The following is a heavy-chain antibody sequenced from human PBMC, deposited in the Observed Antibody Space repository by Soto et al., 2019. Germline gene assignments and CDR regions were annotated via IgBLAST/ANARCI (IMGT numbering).Heavy chain of an antibody. J-gene: IGHJ4*02. V-gene: IGHV5-51*01. CDR2: IYASDSDT. Sequence: GESLKISCKGSGYTFISYSIGWVRQMPGKGLEWMGIIYASDSDTRYSPSFQGQVTISVDKSISTAYLQWSSLKASDTAIYYCASAMKYSYGYYWGQGTLVTV. CDR3: ASAMKYSYGYY. CDR1: GYTFISYS. D-gene: IGHD5-18*01.